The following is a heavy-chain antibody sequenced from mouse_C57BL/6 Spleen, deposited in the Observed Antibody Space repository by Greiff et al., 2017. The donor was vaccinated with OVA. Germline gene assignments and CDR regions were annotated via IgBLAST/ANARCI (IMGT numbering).Heavy chain of an antibody. CDR2: IDPSDSET. CDR1: GYTFTSYW. Sequence: VQLQQPGAELVRPGSSVKLSCKASGYTFTSYWMHWVKQRPIQGLEWIGNIDPSDSETHYNQKFKDKATLTVDKSSSTAYMQLSSLTSEDSAVYYCARGRDGSSPWFAYWGQGTLVTVSA. V-gene: IGHV1-52*01. J-gene: IGHJ3*01. CDR3: ARGRDGSSPWFAY. D-gene: IGHD1-1*01.